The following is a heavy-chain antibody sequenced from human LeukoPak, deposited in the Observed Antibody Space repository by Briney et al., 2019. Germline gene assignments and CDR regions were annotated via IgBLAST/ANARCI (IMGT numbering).Heavy chain of an antibody. CDR2: INHSGST. D-gene: IGHD4-17*01. Sequence: SETLSLTCTVSGGSISSSSYYWSWIRQPPGKGLEWIGEINHSGSTNYNPSLKSRVTISVDTSKNQFSLKLSSVTAADTAVYYCARVTTVTRGVYYYYMDVWGKGTTVTVSS. J-gene: IGHJ6*03. CDR3: ARVTTVTRGVYYYYMDV. CDR1: GGSISSSSYY. V-gene: IGHV4-39*07.